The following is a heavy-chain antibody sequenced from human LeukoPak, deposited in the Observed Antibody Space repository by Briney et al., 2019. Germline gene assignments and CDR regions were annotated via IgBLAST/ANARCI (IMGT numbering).Heavy chain of an antibody. CDR1: GGSISSYY. J-gene: IGHJ4*02. Sequence: SETLSLTCTVSGGSISSYYWTWIRQPPGKGLEWIGYIYYSGSTNYNPSLKSRVTISVDTSKNQFSLKLTSVTAADTAVYYCARPSSYYYGSGSSTNDYWGQGTLVTVSS. CDR3: ARPSSYYYGSGSSTNDY. V-gene: IGHV4-59*01. D-gene: IGHD3-10*01. CDR2: IYYSGST.